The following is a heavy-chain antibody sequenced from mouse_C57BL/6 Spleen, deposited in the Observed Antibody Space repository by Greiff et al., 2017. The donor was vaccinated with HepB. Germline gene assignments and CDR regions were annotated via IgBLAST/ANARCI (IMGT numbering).Heavy chain of an antibody. CDR3: ARWGDYDYYYAMDY. J-gene: IGHJ4*01. CDR2: INPNNGGT. Sequence: EVQLQQSGPELVKPGASVKISCKASGYTFTDYYMNWVKQSHGKSLEWIGDINPNNGGTSYNQKFKGKATLTVDKSSSTAYMELRSLTSEDSAVYYCARWGDYDYYYAMDYWGQGTSVTVSS. CDR1: GYTFTDYY. D-gene: IGHD2-4*01. V-gene: IGHV1-26*01.